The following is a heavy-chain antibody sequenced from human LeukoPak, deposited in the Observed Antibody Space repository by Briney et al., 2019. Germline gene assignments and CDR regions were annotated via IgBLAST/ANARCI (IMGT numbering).Heavy chain of an antibody. CDR3: AELGITMIGGV. D-gene: IGHD3-10*02. V-gene: IGHV3-7*01. CDR1: GFTFSSYW. J-gene: IGHJ6*04. CDR2: IKQDGTEN. Sequence: PWGSLRLSCVGSGFTFSSYWMNWVRQVPGKGLEWVAYIKQDGTENFYVDSVKGRFTVSRDNAKNSLYLQMNSLRAEDTAVYYCAELGITMIGGVWGKGTTVTISS.